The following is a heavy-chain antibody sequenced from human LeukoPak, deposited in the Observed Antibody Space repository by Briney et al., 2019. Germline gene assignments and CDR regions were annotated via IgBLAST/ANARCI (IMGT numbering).Heavy chain of an antibody. CDR1: GYTFTSYG. D-gene: IGHD1-26*01. V-gene: IGHV1-18*01. J-gene: IGHJ6*02. CDR2: ISAYNGNT. CDR3: ARPLSGSYYYYYYGMDV. Sequence: ASVKVSCKASGYTFTSYGISWVRQAPGQGLEWMGWISAYNGNTNYAQKLQGRVTMTTDTSTSTAYMELRSLRSDDTAVYYCARPLSGSYYYYYYGMDVWGQGATVTVSS.